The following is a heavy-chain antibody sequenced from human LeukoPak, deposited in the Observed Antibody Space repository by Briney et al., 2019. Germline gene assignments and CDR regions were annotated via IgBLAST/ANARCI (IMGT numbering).Heavy chain of an antibody. D-gene: IGHD1-14*01. J-gene: IGHJ6*02. CDR3: ARERYDPILHYYYYGMDV. V-gene: IGHV3-7*01. CDR1: GFTFSSYW. CDR2: IKQDGSEK. Sequence: GGSLRLYCAASGFTFSSYWMSWVRQAPGKGLEWVANIKQDGSEKYYVDSVKGRFTISRDNAKSSLYLQMNSLRAEDTAVYYCARERYDPILHYYYYGMDVWGQGTTVTVSS.